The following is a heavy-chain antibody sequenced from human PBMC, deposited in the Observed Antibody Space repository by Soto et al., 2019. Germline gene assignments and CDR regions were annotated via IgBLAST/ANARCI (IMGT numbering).Heavy chain of an antibody. CDR1: GYSFTSYW. J-gene: IGHJ4*02. V-gene: IGHV5-10-1*01. CDR3: ARQIVSSGWSQDY. CDR2: IDPSDSYT. Sequence: GESLKSSCKDSGYSFTSYWINWVRQMPGKGLEWMGRIDPSDSYTNYSPSFQGHVTISADKSISTAYLQWSSLKASDTAMYYCARQIVSSGWSQDYWGQGTLVTVSS. D-gene: IGHD6-19*01.